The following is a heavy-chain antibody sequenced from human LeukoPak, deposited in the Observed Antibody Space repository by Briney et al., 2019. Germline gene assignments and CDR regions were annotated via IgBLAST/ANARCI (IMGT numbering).Heavy chain of an antibody. J-gene: IGHJ6*03. V-gene: IGHV1-69*05. D-gene: IGHD3-3*01. CDR3: ASNPITFLEWLPHYYYYYMDV. CDR2: IIPIFGTA. CDR1: GGTFSSYA. Sequence: SVKVSCKASGGTFSSYAISWVRQAPGQGLEWMGGIIPIFGTANYAQKFQGRVTITTDESTSTAYMELSSLRSEDTAVYYCASNPITFLEWLPHYYYYYMDVWGKGTTVTVSS.